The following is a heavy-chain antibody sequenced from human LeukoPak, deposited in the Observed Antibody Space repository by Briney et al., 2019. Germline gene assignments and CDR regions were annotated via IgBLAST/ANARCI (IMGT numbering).Heavy chain of an antibody. Sequence: PGGSLRLSCAASGFTFSSYAMSWVRQAPGKGLEWVSAISGSGASTYYADSVKGRFTISRDNSKNTLYLQMNSLRAEDTALYYCAKDPIVVAGDDYDMDAWGQGTTVTVSS. CDR3: AKDPIVVAGDDYDMDA. D-gene: IGHD6-19*01. J-gene: IGHJ6*02. V-gene: IGHV3-23*01. CDR2: ISGSGAST. CDR1: GFTFSSYA.